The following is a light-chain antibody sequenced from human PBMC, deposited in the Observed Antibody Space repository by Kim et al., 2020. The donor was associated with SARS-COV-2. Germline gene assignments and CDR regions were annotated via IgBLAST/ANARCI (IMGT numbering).Light chain of an antibody. CDR1: QSVNGRF. CDR3: QQYDSSVWT. J-gene: IGKJ1*01. CDR2: GAS. V-gene: IGKV3-20*01. Sequence: ELVLTQSPGTLSLSPGEGATLSCRASQSVNGRFLAWYQQKPGQAPRLLIYGASTRATGIPDRFSVSGSGTDFTLTISRLEPEDFAMYYCQQYDSSVWTFGQGTKVDIK.